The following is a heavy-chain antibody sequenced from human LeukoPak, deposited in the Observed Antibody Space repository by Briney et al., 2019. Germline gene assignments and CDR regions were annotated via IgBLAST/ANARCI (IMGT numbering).Heavy chain of an antibody. J-gene: IGHJ4*02. CDR1: GYTFTGYY. CDR2: INPNSGGT. Sequence: GASVKVSCKASGYTFTGYYMHWVRQAPGQGLEWMGWINPNSGGTNYAQKFQGRVTMTRDTSISTAYMELSRLRSDDTAVYYCARVTMVRGVMGLLDYWGQGTLVTVSS. D-gene: IGHD3-10*01. CDR3: ARVTMVRGVMGLLDY. V-gene: IGHV1-2*02.